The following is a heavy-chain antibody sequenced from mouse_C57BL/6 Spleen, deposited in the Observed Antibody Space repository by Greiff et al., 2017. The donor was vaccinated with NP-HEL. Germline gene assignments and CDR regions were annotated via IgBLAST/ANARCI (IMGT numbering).Heavy chain of an antibody. Sequence: QVQLQQPGAELVQPGASVKVSCKASGYTFTSYWMHWVKQRPGHGLEWIGRIHPSDSDTNYNQKFTGQATLTVDTSSSTAYMQLSSLTSEDAAVYDCAIRGVYYVSSYDCFDYWGQGTTLTVSS. J-gene: IGHJ2*01. CDR1: GYTFTSYW. CDR3: AIRGVYYVSSYDCFDY. V-gene: IGHV1-74*01. CDR2: IHPSDSDT. D-gene: IGHD1-1*01.